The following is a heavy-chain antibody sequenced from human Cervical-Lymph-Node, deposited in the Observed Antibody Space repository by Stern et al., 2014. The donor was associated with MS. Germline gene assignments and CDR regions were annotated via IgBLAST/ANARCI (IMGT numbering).Heavy chain of an antibody. CDR3: AGLVVGMSALDV. CDR1: GGSISRSTYH. CDR2: IFYSGST. J-gene: IGHJ3*01. V-gene: IGHV4-39*01. D-gene: IGHD2-15*01. Sequence: QLQLQESGPGLVKPSETLSLSCTVSGGSISRSTYHWGWIRQAPGKGLEWIGSIFYSGSTYYKPSLKSRVTISLDTSKSQFSLKRSSVTAADTGVYYCAGLVVGMSALDVWGQGTMLTVSS.